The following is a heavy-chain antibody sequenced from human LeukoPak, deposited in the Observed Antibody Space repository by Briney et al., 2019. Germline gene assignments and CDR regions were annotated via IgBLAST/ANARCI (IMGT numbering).Heavy chain of an antibody. V-gene: IGHV3-74*01. Sequence: GGSLRLSCAVSGFTFSSYWMHWVRQAPGKGLVWVSHINSDGSTTTYADSVKGRFTISRDNAKNTLYLQMNSLRAEDTAVYYCASFRRVGATLTQRDYWGQGTLVTVSS. CDR1: GFTFSSYW. CDR2: INSDGSTT. J-gene: IGHJ4*02. CDR3: ASFRRVGATLTQRDY. D-gene: IGHD1-26*01.